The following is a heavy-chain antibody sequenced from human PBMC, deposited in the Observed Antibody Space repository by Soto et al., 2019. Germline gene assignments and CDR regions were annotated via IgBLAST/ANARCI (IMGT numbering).Heavy chain of an antibody. CDR1: GPTFSSYS. CDR2: IIPIFGTA. J-gene: IGHJ4*02. D-gene: IGHD4-17*01. CDR3: ARERLRDPNFDY. V-gene: IGHV1-69*01. Sequence: VKVTCKASGPTFSSYSISWLRQAPGPGLEWMGGIIPIFGTANYAQKFQGRVTITADESTSKAYMELSSLRYEDTAVYYCARERLRDPNFDYWGQGTLVTVSS.